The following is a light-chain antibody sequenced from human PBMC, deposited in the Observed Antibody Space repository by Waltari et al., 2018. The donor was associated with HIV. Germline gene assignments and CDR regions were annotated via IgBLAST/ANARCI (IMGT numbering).Light chain of an antibody. CDR1: SSDVGGSNY. Sequence: QSALPQPASVSGSPAHSITISCTETSSDVGGSNYVSCYQQHPGKAPSLMIDEVRTRPSGVSNRFSGSKAGDTASLTISGLQAEDEAAYYRSSYTSSNTLRFGGGTELTVL. V-gene: IGLV2-14*01. CDR3: SSYTSSNTLR. J-gene: IGLJ2*01. CDR2: EVR.